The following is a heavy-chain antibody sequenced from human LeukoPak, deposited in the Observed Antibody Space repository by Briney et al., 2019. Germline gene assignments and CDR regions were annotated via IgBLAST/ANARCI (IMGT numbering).Heavy chain of an antibody. J-gene: IGHJ4*02. CDR2: INPNSGGP. V-gene: IGHV1-2*02. D-gene: IGHD3-10*01. CDR3: ARICTSGSLYCY. Sequence: VASVKVSCKASGYTFTGYFLHWVRQAPGQGLEWMGWINPNSGGPNYAREFQGRVTMTRDTSISTAYMELSSLRSDDTAVYYCARICTSGSLYCYWGQGTLVTVSS. CDR1: GYTFTGYF.